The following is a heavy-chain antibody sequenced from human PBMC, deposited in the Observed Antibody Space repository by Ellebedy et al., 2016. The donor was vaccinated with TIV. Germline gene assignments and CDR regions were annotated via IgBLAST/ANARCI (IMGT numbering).Heavy chain of an antibody. V-gene: IGHV3-23*01. J-gene: IGHJ4*02. CDR2: FSDST. Sequence: PGGSLRLSCAASGFTFSDYAMTWVRQAPGKGLEWVSHFSDSTYYADSVKGRFTISRDNSKRTVDLQMNSLRAEDTAVYFCAKDRTPGDGYWVFDNWGQGTLVSVSS. D-gene: IGHD5-18*01. CDR1: GFTFSDYA. CDR3: AKDRTPGDGYWVFDN.